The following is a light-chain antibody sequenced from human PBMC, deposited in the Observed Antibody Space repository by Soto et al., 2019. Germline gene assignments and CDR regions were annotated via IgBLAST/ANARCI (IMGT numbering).Light chain of an antibody. CDR3: QSYDADFVI. V-gene: IGLV6-57*04. CDR2: ENK. J-gene: IGLJ2*01. CDR1: SGSIANNY. Sequence: MVTEPYSVWVSTGKTVTISYTRSSGSIANNYVQWYQQRPGSAPTTVIYENKLRPSGGPGRFSGSTDASSNSASLTISGLQTGDEADYYCQSYDADFVIFCGGTKVTVL.